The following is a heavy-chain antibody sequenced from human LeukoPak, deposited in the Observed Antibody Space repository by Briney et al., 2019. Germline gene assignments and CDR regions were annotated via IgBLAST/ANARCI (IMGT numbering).Heavy chain of an antibody. CDR2: IIPILGIA. D-gene: IGHD4-23*01. Sequence: ASVKVSFKASGGTFSSYAISWVRQAPGQGLEWMGRIIPILGIANYAQKFQGRVTITADKSTSTAYMELSSLRSEDTAVYYRAVPVPYGGNSYAFDIWGQGTMVTVSS. CDR1: GGTFSSYA. CDR3: AVPVPYGGNSYAFDI. V-gene: IGHV1-69*04. J-gene: IGHJ3*02.